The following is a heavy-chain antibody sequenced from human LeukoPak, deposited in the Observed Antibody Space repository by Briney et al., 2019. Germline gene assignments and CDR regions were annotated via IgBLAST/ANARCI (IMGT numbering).Heavy chain of an antibody. J-gene: IGHJ4*02. Sequence: PGGSLRLSCAASGFTFSSYAMHWVRQAPGKGLEWVAVISYDGGNKYYADSVKGRFTISRDNSKNTLYLQMNSLRAEDTAVYYCARDLRGSGSYSLDYWGQGTLVTVSS. CDR1: GFTFSSYA. V-gene: IGHV3-30*04. D-gene: IGHD1-26*01. CDR3: ARDLRGSGSYSLDY. CDR2: ISYDGGNK.